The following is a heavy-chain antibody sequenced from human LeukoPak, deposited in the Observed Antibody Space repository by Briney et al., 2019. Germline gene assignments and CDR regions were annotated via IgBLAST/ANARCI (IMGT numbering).Heavy chain of an antibody. CDR2: INAGNGNT. D-gene: IGHD2-21*02. J-gene: IGHJ4*02. Sequence: ASVKVSCKASGYTFTSYAMHWVRQAPGQRLEWMGWINAGNGNTKYSQKFQGRVTITRDTSASTAYMELSSLRSEDTAVYYCARGPAYCGGDCYSPFDYWGQGTLVTVSS. CDR1: GYTFTSYA. V-gene: IGHV1-3*01. CDR3: ARGPAYCGGDCYSPFDY.